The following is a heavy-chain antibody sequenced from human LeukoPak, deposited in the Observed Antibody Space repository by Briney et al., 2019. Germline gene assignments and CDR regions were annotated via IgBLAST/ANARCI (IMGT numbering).Heavy chain of an antibody. CDR3: ARSSGSYGEPFDY. CDR2: IDWDDDK. Sequence: SGPALVKPTQTLTLTCTFSGFSLSTSGMCVSWVRQPPGKALEWLALIDWDDDKYYRTSLKTRLTISKDTSKNQVVLTMTNMDPVDTAMYYCARSSGSYGEPFDYWGQGTLVTVSS. D-gene: IGHD1-26*01. CDR1: GFSLSTSGMC. J-gene: IGHJ4*02. V-gene: IGHV2-70*20.